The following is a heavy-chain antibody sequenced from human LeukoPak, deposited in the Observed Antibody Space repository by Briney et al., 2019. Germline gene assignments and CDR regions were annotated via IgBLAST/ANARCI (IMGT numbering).Heavy chain of an antibody. Sequence: GGSLRLSCAGSGFTFDHHGMNWVRQAPGKGLEWVSLISGDGVSIYYSDSVKGRFTISRDNSKNTLYLQMNSLRAEDTAVYYCAKQIAAACSSWSGANDYWGQGTLVTVSS. V-gene: IGHV3-43D*04. D-gene: IGHD6-13*01. CDR3: AKQIAAACSSWSGANDY. J-gene: IGHJ4*02. CDR2: ISGDGVSI. CDR1: GFTFDHHG.